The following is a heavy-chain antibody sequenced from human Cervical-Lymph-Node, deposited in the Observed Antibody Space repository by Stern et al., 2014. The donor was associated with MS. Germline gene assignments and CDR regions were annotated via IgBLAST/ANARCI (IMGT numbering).Heavy chain of an antibody. CDR1: DGSISSYY. CDR2: IHYSGSN. CDR3: ARAGSYYVIDY. J-gene: IGHJ4*02. Sequence: VQLEESGPGLVKPSETLSLTCTVSDGSISSYYWSWIRQPPGKGLEWIGDIHYSGSNNYNPSLKSRAAISVDTSKKQFSLKLSSVTAADTAVYYCARAGSYYVIDYWGQGTLVTVSS. D-gene: IGHD1-26*01. V-gene: IGHV4-59*01.